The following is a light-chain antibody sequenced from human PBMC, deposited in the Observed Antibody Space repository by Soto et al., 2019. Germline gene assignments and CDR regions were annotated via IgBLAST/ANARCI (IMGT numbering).Light chain of an antibody. Sequence: DIQMTQSLSSLSASVGDRVTITCRASQSISSYLNWYQQKPGKAPKLLIYAASSLQSGLPSRFRGSGSGTDVTLTISSLQPEDFAAYYCQQSYRTPPDYTFGQGTKLEIK. J-gene: IGKJ2*01. CDR3: QQSYRTPPDYT. CDR2: AAS. V-gene: IGKV1-39*01. CDR1: QSISSY.